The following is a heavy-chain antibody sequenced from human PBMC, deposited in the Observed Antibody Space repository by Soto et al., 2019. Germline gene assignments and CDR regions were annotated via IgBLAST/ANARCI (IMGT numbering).Heavy chain of an antibody. J-gene: IGHJ6*02. CDR1: GFTFRNYD. CDR3: ARTDRDFYGLDV. V-gene: IGHV3-13*05. Sequence: EVQLVESGGGLVQPGGSLRLSCEGSGFTFRNYDMHWVRQGTGKGLEWVSGISAAGDPDYADSVEGRFTISRENAQNSFFLQMNSLRVGDTDVYYCARTDRDFYGLDVWGQGTTVIVSS. CDR2: ISAAGDP.